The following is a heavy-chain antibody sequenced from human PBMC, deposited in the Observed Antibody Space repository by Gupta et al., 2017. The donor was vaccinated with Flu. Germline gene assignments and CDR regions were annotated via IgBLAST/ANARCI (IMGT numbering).Heavy chain of an antibody. CDR2: IIPRFGAQ. Sequence: QVQLLQSGAEVKKPGSSVRVSCKASGGTFSSYVISWVRQAPGQGLEWMGGIIPRFGAQKYAQKFQGRVTITADESTSKASRELSSLRSEDTAVYYCANGRGVNVDVGSATKNPKYYYYYMDVWGKGTTVIVSS. D-gene: IGHD3-10*01. CDR1: GGTFSSYV. J-gene: IGHJ6*03. V-gene: IGHV1-69*01. CDR3: ANGRGVNVDVGSATKNPKYYYYYMDV.